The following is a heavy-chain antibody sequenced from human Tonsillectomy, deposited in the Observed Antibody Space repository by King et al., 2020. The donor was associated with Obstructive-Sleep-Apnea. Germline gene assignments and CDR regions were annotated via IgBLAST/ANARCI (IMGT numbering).Heavy chain of an antibody. V-gene: IGHV3-23*04. CDR3: AKERIAVAGTRVYYGMDV. Sequence: QLVQSGGGLVQPGGSLRLSCAASGFTFSSYAMSWVRQAPGKGLEWVSAISGSGVSTYYADSVKGRFTISRDNSKNTLYLQMNSLRAEDTAVYYCAKERIAVAGTRVYYGMDVWGQGTTVTVSS. CDR2: ISGSGVST. D-gene: IGHD6-19*01. J-gene: IGHJ6*02. CDR1: GFTFSSYA.